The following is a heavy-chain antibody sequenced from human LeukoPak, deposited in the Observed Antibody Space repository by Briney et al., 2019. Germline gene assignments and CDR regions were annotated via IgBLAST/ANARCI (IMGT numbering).Heavy chain of an antibody. J-gene: IGHJ4*02. V-gene: IGHV3-53*01. Sequence: GGSLRLSCAASGFAVKSSYMNWVRQAPGKGLEWVSVLYAGGESYYADSVLGRFTISRDNSNNTVFLEINSLTADDTAVYFCARDSAGNQYSSGNFDLWGQGTLVTVSS. CDR1: GFAVKSSY. CDR3: ARDSAGNQYSSGNFDL. CDR2: LYAGGES. D-gene: IGHD3-10*01.